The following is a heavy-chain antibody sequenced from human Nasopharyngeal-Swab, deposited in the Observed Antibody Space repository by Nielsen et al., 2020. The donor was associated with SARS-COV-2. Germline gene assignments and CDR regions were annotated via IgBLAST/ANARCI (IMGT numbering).Heavy chain of an antibody. CDR3: ARGGSYSSGYFDY. V-gene: IGHV3-53*01. J-gene: IGHJ4*02. CDR2: IYRGGST. D-gene: IGHD6-19*01. Sequence: WIRQPPGKGLEWVSVIYRGGSTYYADSVKGRFTISRDNSKKTLYLQMNSLRAEDTAVYYCARGGSYSSGYFDYWGQGTLVTVSS.